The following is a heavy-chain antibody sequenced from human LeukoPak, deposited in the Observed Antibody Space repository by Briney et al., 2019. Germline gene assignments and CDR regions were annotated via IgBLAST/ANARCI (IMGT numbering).Heavy chain of an antibody. CDR3: ARHPPYYGSGSPPDY. CDR1: GGSISSYY. CDR2: INHSGST. J-gene: IGHJ4*02. Sequence: SETLSLTCTVSGGSISSYYWSWIRQPPGKGLEWIGEINHSGSTNYNPSLKSRVTISVDTSKNQFSLKLSSVTAADTAVYYCARHPPYYGSGSPPDYWGQGTLVTVSS. D-gene: IGHD3-10*01. V-gene: IGHV4-34*01.